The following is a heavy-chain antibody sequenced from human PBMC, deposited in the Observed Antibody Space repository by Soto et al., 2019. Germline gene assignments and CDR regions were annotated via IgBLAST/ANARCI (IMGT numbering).Heavy chain of an antibody. CDR2: IKTKTDGGPT. Sequence: EEQLVESGGGLVKPGGSLRLSCAASGFTFSNAWMSWVRQAPGKGLEWVGRIKTKTDGGPTDYAAPVKDRFTISRDDSKNTVYLQMNSLKTEDTAVYYCATASSGFARYFDLWGRGTRVIVSS. J-gene: IGHJ2*01. CDR3: ATASSGFARYFDL. V-gene: IGHV3-15*01. D-gene: IGHD5-12*01. CDR1: GFTFSNAW.